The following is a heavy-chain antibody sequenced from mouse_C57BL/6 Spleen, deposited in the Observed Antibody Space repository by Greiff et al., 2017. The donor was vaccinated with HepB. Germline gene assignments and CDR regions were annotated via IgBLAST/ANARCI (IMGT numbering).Heavy chain of an antibody. J-gene: IGHJ4*01. CDR1: GYTFTSYG. CDR2: IYIGNGYT. CDR3: ARTGFPYAMDY. V-gene: IGHV1-58*01. Sequence: VQLQQSGAELVRPGSSVKMSCKTSGYTFTSYGINWVKQRPGQGLEWIGYIYIGNGYTEYNGKFKGKATLTTDTSSSTAYMQLSSLTSEDSAIYYCARTGFPYAMDYWGQGTSVTVSS.